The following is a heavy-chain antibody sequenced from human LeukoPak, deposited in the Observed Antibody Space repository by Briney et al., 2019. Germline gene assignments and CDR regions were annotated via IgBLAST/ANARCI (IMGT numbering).Heavy chain of an antibody. V-gene: IGHV4-39*01. D-gene: IGHD1-26*01. Sequence: PSETLSLTCTVSGGSISSSTYYWGWIRQPPGKGLGWIGSMYYTGRTYYNPSLKSRVTISVDTSKNQFSLRLRSVTAADTAVYYCARQGGSYIWLDPWGQGTLVTVSS. CDR1: GGSISSSTYY. CDR3: ARQGGSYIWLDP. CDR2: MYYTGRT. J-gene: IGHJ5*02.